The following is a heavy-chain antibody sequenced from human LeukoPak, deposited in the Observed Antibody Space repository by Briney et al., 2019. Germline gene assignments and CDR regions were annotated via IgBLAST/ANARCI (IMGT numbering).Heavy chain of an antibody. CDR2: IYYSGST. CDR3: ARVGDYDILTGYLDY. J-gene: IGHJ4*02. V-gene: IGHV4-59*01. Sequence: SETLSLTCTVSGGSISSYYWSWIRQPPGKGLEWIGYIYYSGSTNYNPSLKSRVTISVDTSKNQFSLKLSSVTAADTAVYYCARVGDYDILTGYLDYWGQGTLVTVSS. D-gene: IGHD3-9*01. CDR1: GGSISSYY.